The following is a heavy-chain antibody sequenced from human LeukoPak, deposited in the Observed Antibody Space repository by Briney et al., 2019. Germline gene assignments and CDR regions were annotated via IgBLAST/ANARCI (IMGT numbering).Heavy chain of an antibody. CDR3: ARDLRIFKAGDSWYFFDY. D-gene: IGHD6-13*01. J-gene: IGHJ4*02. Sequence: ASVKVSCKASGYTFTGYYMHWVRQAPGQGLEWMGWINPKDGATNYEQKFQGRVTMTRDTSINTLYMELSGLRSGDTAVYYCARDLRIFKAGDSWYFFDYWGQGILVTVSS. CDR1: GYTFTGYY. V-gene: IGHV1-2*02. CDR2: INPKDGAT.